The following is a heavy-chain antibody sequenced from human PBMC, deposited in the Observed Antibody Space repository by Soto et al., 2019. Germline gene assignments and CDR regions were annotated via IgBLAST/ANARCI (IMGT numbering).Heavy chain of an antibody. V-gene: IGHV3-30-3*01. J-gene: IGHJ4*02. CDR2: ISYDGGNK. CDR1: GFTFSSYA. Sequence: QVQLVESGGGVVQPGRSLRLSCAASGFTFSSYAMHWVRQAPGKGLEWVAVISYDGGNKYYADSVKGRFTISRDNSKNTLYLQMNSLRAEDTAVYYCARESGTVRGVICYWGQGTLVTVSS. CDR3: ARESGTVRGVICY. D-gene: IGHD3-10*01.